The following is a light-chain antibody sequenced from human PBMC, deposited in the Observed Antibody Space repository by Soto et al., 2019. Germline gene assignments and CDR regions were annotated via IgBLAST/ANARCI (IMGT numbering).Light chain of an antibody. CDR2: DAS. CDR1: QSVSSY. J-gene: IGKJ1*01. V-gene: IGKV3-11*01. Sequence: EIVLTQSPATLSLSPGERATLSCRASQSVSSYLAWYQQKPGQAPRLLIYDASNRATGIPARFSGSGSGTDFTLTISSLEPEDFAVYYCQQRSSWPRTFGRGTKVDI. CDR3: QQRSSWPRT.